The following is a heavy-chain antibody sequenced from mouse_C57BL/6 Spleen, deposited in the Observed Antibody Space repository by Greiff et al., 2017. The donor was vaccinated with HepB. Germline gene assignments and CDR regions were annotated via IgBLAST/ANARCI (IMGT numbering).Heavy chain of an antibody. CDR2: IDPSDSET. V-gene: IGHV1-52*01. CDR3: ARRGGSSFYYAMDY. Sequence: QVQLQQPGAELVRPGSSVKLSCKASGYTFTSYWMHWVKQRPIQGLEWIGNIDPSDSETHYNQKFKDKATLTVDKSSSTAYMQLSSLTSEDSAVYYCARRGGSSFYYAMDYWGQGTTLTVSS. J-gene: IGHJ4*01. D-gene: IGHD1-1*01. CDR1: GYTFTSYW.